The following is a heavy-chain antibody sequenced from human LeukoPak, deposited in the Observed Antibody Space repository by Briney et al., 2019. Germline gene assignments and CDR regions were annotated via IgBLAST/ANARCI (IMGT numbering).Heavy chain of an antibody. D-gene: IGHD3-9*01. CDR3: ARVDYDILTGYYWIDY. CDR1: GGSISSGGYC. Sequence: SETLSLTCTVSGGSISSGGYCWSWIRQRPGKGLEWIGYIYYSGSTYYNPSLKSRVTISVDTSKNQFSLKLSSVTAADTAVYYCARVDYDILTGYYWIDYWGQGTLVTVSS. J-gene: IGHJ4*02. V-gene: IGHV4-31*03. CDR2: IYYSGST.